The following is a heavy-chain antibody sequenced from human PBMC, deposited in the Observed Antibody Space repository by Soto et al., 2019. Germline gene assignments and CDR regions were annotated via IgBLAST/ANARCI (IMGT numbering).Heavy chain of an antibody. D-gene: IGHD6-13*01. V-gene: IGHV1-18*01. Sequence: ASVKVSCKASGYTFTSYGISWVRQAPGQGLEWMGWISAYNGNTNYAQKLQGRVTMTTDTSTSTAYMELRSLRSDDTAVYYCARDRGSIAAADLNWFDPWGQGTLVTVSS. CDR1: GYTFTSYG. CDR3: ARDRGSIAAADLNWFDP. CDR2: ISAYNGNT. J-gene: IGHJ5*02.